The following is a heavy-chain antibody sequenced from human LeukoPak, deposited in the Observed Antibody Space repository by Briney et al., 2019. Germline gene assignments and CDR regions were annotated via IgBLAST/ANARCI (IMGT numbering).Heavy chain of an antibody. CDR2: ISGSGTST. CDR1: GFTFTNYA. Sequence: GGSLRLSCVASGFTFTNYAMTWVRQAPGKGLEWLSAISGSGTSTYYADSMKGRFTISRDNSKNTLYLQMNSLRAEDTAVYYCAKVKIGGDAFDIWGQGTMVTVSS. D-gene: IGHD1-26*01. J-gene: IGHJ3*02. V-gene: IGHV3-23*01. CDR3: AKVKIGGDAFDI.